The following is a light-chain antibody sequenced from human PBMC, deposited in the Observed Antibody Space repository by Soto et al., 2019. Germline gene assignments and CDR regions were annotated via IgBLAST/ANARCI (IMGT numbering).Light chain of an antibody. V-gene: IGKV1-13*02. CDR2: DAS. J-gene: IGKJ4*01. Sequence: GDRVTITCRARQGIGSALAWYQQAPGKPPKLLIFDASTVENGVPSRFSGGGSGTDFTLTISSLQPEDFATYYCLLFNTYPQAFGGGTKVEIK. CDR3: LLFNTYPQA. CDR1: QGIGSA.